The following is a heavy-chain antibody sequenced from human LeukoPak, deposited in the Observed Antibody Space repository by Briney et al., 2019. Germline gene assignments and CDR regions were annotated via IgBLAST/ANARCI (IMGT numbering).Heavy chain of an antibody. V-gene: IGHV3-74*01. CDR1: GFTLSSYW. CDR2: IHSDGRTT. CDR3: ATWGYCYSGTCDPG. J-gene: IGHJ4*02. D-gene: IGHD2-15*01. Sequence: GGSLRLSCAPSGFTLSSYWMEWVRQAPGKGLVWVSCIHSDGRTTSYADSVRGRFTISRDNAKNTLYLQMDSLRAEDTAVYYCATWGYCYSGTCDPGWGQGALVTVSS.